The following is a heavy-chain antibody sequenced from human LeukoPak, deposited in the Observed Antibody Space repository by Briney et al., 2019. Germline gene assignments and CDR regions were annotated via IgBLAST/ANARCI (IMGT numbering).Heavy chain of an antibody. Sequence: GGSLRLSCAASGFSFRKYAMSWVRQAPGKGLEWVSAITDTGSSTWYADSVTGRFTISRDNSQSTLYLEMNGLRAEDTALYYCAKGNLEARPYYFDYWGQGTLVSVSS. CDR1: GFSFRKYA. J-gene: IGHJ4*02. D-gene: IGHD6-6*01. CDR3: AKGNLEARPYYFDY. V-gene: IGHV3-23*01. CDR2: ITDTGSST.